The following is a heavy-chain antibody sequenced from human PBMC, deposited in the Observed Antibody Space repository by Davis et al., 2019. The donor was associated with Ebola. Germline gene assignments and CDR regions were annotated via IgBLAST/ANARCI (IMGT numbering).Heavy chain of an antibody. CDR3: ARALGYSSSWYRFDP. Sequence: GESLKISCAASGFTFSSYWMSWVRQAPGKGLEWVANINKDGSEKYYVDSVKGRFTISRDNAKNSLYLQMNSLRAEDTAVYYCARALGYSSSWYRFDPWGQGTLVTVSS. CDR2: INKDGSEK. V-gene: IGHV3-7*03. J-gene: IGHJ5*02. D-gene: IGHD6-13*01. CDR1: GFTFSSYW.